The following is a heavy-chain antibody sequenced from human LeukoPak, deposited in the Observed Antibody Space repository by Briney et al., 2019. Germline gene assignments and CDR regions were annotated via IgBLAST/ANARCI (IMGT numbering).Heavy chain of an antibody. CDR3: ARRKESYYHGSGSYKTLDY. CDR1: GGSISSYY. V-gene: IGHV4-59*01. Sequence: PSETLSLTCTVSGGSISSYYWSWIRQPPGKGLEWIGYIYYSGSTNYNPSLKSRVTISVDTSKNQFSLKLSSVTAADTAVYYCARRKESYYHGSGSYKTLDYWGQGTLVTVSS. D-gene: IGHD3-10*01. CDR2: IYYSGST. J-gene: IGHJ4*02.